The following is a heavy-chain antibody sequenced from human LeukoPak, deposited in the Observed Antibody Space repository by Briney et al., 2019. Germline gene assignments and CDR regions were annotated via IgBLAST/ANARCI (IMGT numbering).Heavy chain of an antibody. J-gene: IGHJ4*02. V-gene: IGHV4-34*01. CDR2: INHSGST. CDR3: ARGTVNYYDSSGYYSPFDY. Sequence: SETLSLTCAVYGGSFSGYYWSWIRQPPGKGLGWIGEINHSGSTNYNPSLKSRVTISVDTSKNQFSLKLNSVTAADTAVYYCARGTVNYYDSSGYYSPFDYWGQGTLVTVSS. D-gene: IGHD3-22*01. CDR1: GGSFSGYY.